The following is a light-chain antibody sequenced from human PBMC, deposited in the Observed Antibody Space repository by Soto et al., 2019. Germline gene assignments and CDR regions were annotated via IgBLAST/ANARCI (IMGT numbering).Light chain of an antibody. CDR3: HQYGSPAWT. Sequence: EIVLTQSPGTLSLSPGERATLSCRASQSVSSSYLAWYQQKPGQAPRLLIYGASSRATGIPARFSGSGSGTDFTRTISRLEPEDFAVYYWHQYGSPAWTFGQGTQVEIK. V-gene: IGKV3-20*01. CDR1: QSVSSSY. CDR2: GAS. J-gene: IGKJ1*01.